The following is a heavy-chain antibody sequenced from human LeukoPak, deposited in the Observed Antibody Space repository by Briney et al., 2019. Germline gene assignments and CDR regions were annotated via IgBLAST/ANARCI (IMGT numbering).Heavy chain of an antibody. J-gene: IGHJ4*02. D-gene: IGHD2-2*01. CDR1: GYTFTSYD. V-gene: IGHV1-8*01. CDR3: ARAWGSSTSYHIDY. Sequence: ASVKVSCKASGYTFTSYDINWVRQATGQGLEWMGWMNPNSGNTGYAQNFQGRVTMTRNTSISTSYMELSSLRSEDTAVYYCARAWGSSTSYHIDYWGQGTLVTVSS. CDR2: MNPNSGNT.